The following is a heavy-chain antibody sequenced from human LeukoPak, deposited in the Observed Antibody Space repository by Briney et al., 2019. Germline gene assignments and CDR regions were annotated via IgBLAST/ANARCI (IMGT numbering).Heavy chain of an antibody. CDR2: IYHSGST. Sequence: SGTLSLTCAVSGGSISSSNWWSWVRQPPGKGLEWIGEIYHSGSTNYNPSLKSRVTISVDKSKNQFSLKLSSVTAADTAVYYCARDSVGYCSGGSCYRFDYWGQGTLVTVSS. J-gene: IGHJ4*02. V-gene: IGHV4-4*02. CDR3: ARDSVGYCSGGSCYRFDY. D-gene: IGHD2-15*01. CDR1: GGSISSSNW.